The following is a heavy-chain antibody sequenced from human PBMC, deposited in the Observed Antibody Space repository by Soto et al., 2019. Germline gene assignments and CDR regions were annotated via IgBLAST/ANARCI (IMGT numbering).Heavy chain of an antibody. CDR3: AKDMGATIINSREEETTERYCSGGSCYRGGFDY. J-gene: IGHJ4*02. V-gene: IGHV3-9*01. CDR2: ISWNSGSI. CDR1: GFTFDDYA. Sequence: GGSLRLSCAASGFTFDDYAMHWVRQAPGKGLEWVSGISWNSGSIGYADSVKGRFTISRDNAKNSLYLQMNSLRAEDTALYYCAKDMGATIINSREEETTERYCSGGSCYRGGFDYWGQGTLVTVSS. D-gene: IGHD2-15*01.